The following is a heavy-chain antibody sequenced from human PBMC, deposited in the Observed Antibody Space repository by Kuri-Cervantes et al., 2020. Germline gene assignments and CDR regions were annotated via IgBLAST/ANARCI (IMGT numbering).Heavy chain of an antibody. CDR2: ISAHNGNT. J-gene: IGHJ3*02. Sequence: APVKVSCKASGYTFTSYGISWVRQAPGQGLEWMGWISAHNGNTNYAQKLQGRVTMTTDTSTSTAYMELRSLRSDDTAVYYCARPENGKDDAFDIWGQGTMVTVSS. CDR1: GYTFTSYG. V-gene: IGHV1-18*01. CDR3: ARPENGKDDAFDI.